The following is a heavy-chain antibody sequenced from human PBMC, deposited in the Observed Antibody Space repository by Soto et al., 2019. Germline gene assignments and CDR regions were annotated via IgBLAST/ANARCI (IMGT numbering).Heavy chain of an antibody. J-gene: IGHJ5*02. CDR3: ARAAIHGSSWYFWFDP. Sequence: QVQLVQSGSEVKMHGSSVKVSCKTSGGTFSRHAINWVRQAPGQGLEWMGGIIPLFGTTNYAQKFKGRVTISADESTSTAYRELSSLTSEDAAVYYCARAAIHGSSWYFWFDPGGQGTLVTFSS. D-gene: IGHD6-13*01. CDR2: IIPLFGTT. V-gene: IGHV1-69*01. CDR1: GGTFSRHA.